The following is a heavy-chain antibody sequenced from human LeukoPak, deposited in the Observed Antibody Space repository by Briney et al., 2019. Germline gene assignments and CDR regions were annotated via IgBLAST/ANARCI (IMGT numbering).Heavy chain of an antibody. Sequence: AGGSLRLSCATSGFSFTDYPMNWVRQAPGKGLEWISNIRTTAEGAKYAYYADSVKGRVTISRDDGKNTLYLHMNSLRDDDTAVYYCATDKRYAFDYWGQGILVTVSS. D-gene: IGHD3-9*01. CDR2: IRTTAEGAKYA. CDR3: ATDKRYAFDY. J-gene: IGHJ4*02. CDR1: GFSFTDYP. V-gene: IGHV3-48*02.